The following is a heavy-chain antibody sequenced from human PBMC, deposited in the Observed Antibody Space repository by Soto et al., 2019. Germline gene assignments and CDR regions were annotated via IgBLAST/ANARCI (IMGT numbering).Heavy chain of an antibody. CDR2: INSDGSST. CDR1: GFTFSSYW. J-gene: IGHJ4*02. Sequence: GGSLRLSCAASGFTFSSYWMHWVRQAPGKGLVWVSRINSDGSSTSYADSVKGRFTISRDNAKNTLYLQMNSLRAEDTAVYYCARGPTVTSIDYWGQGTLVTVSS. D-gene: IGHD4-4*01. CDR3: ARGPTVTSIDY. V-gene: IGHV3-74*01.